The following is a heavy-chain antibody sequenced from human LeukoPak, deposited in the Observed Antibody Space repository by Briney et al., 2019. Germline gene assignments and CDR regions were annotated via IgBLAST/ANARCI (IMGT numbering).Heavy chain of an antibody. CDR1: GGTFSSYT. V-gene: IGHV1-69*02. CDR3: ARALSTHYYDSSGYSN. CDR2: IIPILGIA. Sequence: VASVKVSCKASGGTFSSYTISWVRQAPGRGLEWMGRIIPILGIANYAQKFQGRVTITADKSTSTAYMELSSLRSEDTAVYYCARALSTHYYDSSGYSNWGQGTLVTVSS. J-gene: IGHJ4*02. D-gene: IGHD3-22*01.